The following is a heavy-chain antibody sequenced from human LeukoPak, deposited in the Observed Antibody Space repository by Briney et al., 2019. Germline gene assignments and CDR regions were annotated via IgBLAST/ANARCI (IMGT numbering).Heavy chain of an antibody. Sequence: SETLSLTCAVSGGSISSNNWWSWVRQPPGKGLEWIGEIYHTGTTNYNPSLNSRVTVSIDEPKNQFSLKLNSVTAADTAMYYCVRSHRRDEQQLKKWGFDYWGQGTLVTVSS. D-gene: IGHD6-13*01. CDR1: GGSISSNNW. V-gene: IGHV4-4*02. CDR2: IYHTGTT. CDR3: VRSHRRDEQQLKKWGFDY. J-gene: IGHJ4*02.